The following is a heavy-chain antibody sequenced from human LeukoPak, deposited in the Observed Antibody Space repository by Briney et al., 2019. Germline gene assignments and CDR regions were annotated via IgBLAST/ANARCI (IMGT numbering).Heavy chain of an antibody. Sequence: GGSLGLSCAASGFSFSTYAMSGVRQAPGKGLEWVSAIRASGDGTYYTDSMKGRLTISRDNSKNTLYLQMNSLRVEDTAVYYCARGRYYLDSWGQGTLVTVSS. CDR1: GFSFSTYA. CDR2: IRASGDGT. J-gene: IGHJ4*02. CDR3: ARGRYYLDS. D-gene: IGHD1-14*01. V-gene: IGHV3-23*01.